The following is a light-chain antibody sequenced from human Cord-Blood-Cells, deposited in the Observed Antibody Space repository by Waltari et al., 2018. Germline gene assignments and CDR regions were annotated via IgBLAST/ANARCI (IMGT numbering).Light chain of an antibody. Sequence: DIQMTQSPSSLSASVGDRATITCQASQDISNYLNWYQQKPGNAPQLLIYDASNFETGVPSRFSGCGSGTDFTFTISSLQPEDISTYYCQQYDNLFTFGPGTKVDIK. CDR1: QDISNY. J-gene: IGKJ3*01. CDR2: DAS. V-gene: IGKV1-33*01. CDR3: QQYDNLFT.